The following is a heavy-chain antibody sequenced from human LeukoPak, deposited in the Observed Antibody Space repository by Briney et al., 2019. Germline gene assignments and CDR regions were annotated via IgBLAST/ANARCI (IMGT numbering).Heavy chain of an antibody. V-gene: IGHV4-39*01. D-gene: IGHD3-10*01. Sequence: SETLSLTCTVSGGSISSSNYFWCWIRQPPGKGLEWIGSVYYSGSAYYNPSLKSRVTISVDTSKNQFSLKLSSVTAADTAVYYCARQKYYYGSGSPQDKDYFDYWGQGTLVTVSA. J-gene: IGHJ4*02. CDR3: ARQKYYYGSGSPQDKDYFDY. CDR2: VYYSGSA. CDR1: GGSISSSNYF.